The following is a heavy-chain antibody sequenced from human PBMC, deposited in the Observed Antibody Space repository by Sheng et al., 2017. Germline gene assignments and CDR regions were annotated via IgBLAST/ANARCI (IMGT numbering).Heavy chain of an antibody. D-gene: IGHD6-13*01. V-gene: IGHV3-23*01. Sequence: EVQLLESGGGLVQPGESLRLSCAASGFTLSSFAMTWVRQAPGKGLEWVSSISGSGDTTYYADSVKGRFTISRDNSKNMLYLQLSSLRVDDTAVFYCATISGSSWRSGIWGQGTLVTVSS. CDR3: ATISGSSWRSGI. J-gene: IGHJ4*02. CDR1: GFTLSSFA. CDR2: ISGSGDTT.